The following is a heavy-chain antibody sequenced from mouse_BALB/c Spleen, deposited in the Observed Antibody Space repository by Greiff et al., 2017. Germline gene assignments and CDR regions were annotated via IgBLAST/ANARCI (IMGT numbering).Heavy chain of an antibody. Sequence: DVKLVESGGGLVQPGGSRKLSCAASGFTFSSFGMHWVRQAPEKGLEWVAYISSGSSTIYYADTVKGRFTISRDNPKNTLFLQMTSLRSEDTAMYYCARDGNSSWFAYWGQGTLVTVSA. J-gene: IGHJ3*01. CDR2: ISSGSSTI. CDR3: ARDGNSSWFAY. D-gene: IGHD2-1*01. CDR1: GFTFSSFG. V-gene: IGHV5-17*02.